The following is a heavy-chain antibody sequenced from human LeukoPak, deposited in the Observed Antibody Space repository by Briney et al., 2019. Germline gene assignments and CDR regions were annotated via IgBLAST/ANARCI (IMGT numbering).Heavy chain of an antibody. D-gene: IGHD5-18*01. V-gene: IGHV4-34*01. CDR3: ARGYSYVDY. Sequence: SETLSLTCAVYGGSFSGYHWSWIRQPPGKGLEWIGEINHSGSTNYNPSLKSRVTISVDTSKNQFSLKLSSVTAADTAVYYCARGYSYVDYWGQGTLVTVSS. J-gene: IGHJ4*02. CDR2: INHSGST. CDR1: GGSFSGYH.